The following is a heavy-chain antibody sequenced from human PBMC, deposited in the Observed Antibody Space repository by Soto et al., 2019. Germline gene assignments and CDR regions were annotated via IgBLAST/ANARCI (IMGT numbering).Heavy chain of an antibody. J-gene: IGHJ4*02. CDR2: ISYDGSNK. D-gene: IGHD2-15*01. CDR3: AKDRGRYCSGGSCYSLDY. CDR1: GFTFSGYG. V-gene: IGHV3-30*18. Sequence: GGSLRLSCAASGFTFSGYGMHLVRQAPGKGLEWVAVISYDGSNKYYADSVKGRFTISRDNSKNTLYLQMNSLRAEDTAVYYCAKDRGRYCSGGSCYSLDYWGQGTLVTVSS.